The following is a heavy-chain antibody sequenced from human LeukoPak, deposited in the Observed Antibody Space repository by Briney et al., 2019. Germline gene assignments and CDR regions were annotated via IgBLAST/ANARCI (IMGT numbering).Heavy chain of an antibody. CDR2: IDYSGST. CDR3: ARVGGGAYYYGMDV. J-gene: IGHJ6*02. D-gene: IGHD3-16*01. CDR1: GGSISSYY. V-gene: IGHV4-59*08. Sequence: SETLSLTCTVSGGSISSYYWSWIRQPPGKGLEWIGYIDYSGSTNNNPSLKSRVTISVDTSKNQFSLKLSSVTAADTAVYYCARVGGGAYYYGMDVWGQGTTVSVFS.